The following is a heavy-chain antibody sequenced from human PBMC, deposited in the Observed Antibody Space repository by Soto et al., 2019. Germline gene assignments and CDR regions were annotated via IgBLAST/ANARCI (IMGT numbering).Heavy chain of an antibody. CDR1: GYTFTSYA. CDR3: ADKYCSGGSCYRKFDY. CDR2: INAGNGNT. V-gene: IGHV1-3*01. D-gene: IGHD2-15*01. Sequence: ASVKVSCKASGYTFTSYAMHWVRQAPGQRLEWMGWINAGNGNTKYSQKFQGRVTITRDTSASTAYMELSSLRSEDTAVYYCADKYCSGGSCYRKFDYWGQGTLVTVS. J-gene: IGHJ4*02.